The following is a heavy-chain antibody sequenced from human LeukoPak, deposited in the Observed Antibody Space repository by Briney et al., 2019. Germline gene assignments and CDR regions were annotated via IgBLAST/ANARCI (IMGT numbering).Heavy chain of an antibody. D-gene: IGHD6-13*01. CDR3: AKGVGIAAAGSPFDY. V-gene: IGHV3-74*01. J-gene: IGHJ4*02. CDR2: MDSDGSNT. Sequence: PGGSLRLSCVDSGFTFSSHWMHWVRQAPGKGLVWVSRMDSDGSNTIYADSVKGRFTISRDNAKNTLYLRMNSLRAEDTALYYCAKGVGIAAAGSPFDYWGQGTLVTVSS. CDR1: GFTFSSHW.